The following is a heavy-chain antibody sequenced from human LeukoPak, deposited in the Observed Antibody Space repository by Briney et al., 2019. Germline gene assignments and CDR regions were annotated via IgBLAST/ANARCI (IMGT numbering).Heavy chain of an antibody. D-gene: IGHD6-19*01. J-gene: IGHJ4*02. Sequence: GGSLRLSCAASGFNFRIFGMNWVHQAPGKGLEWISSVSSGGDFRYYADSVRGRFTISRDNANNSLYLQMNSLRIDDTAVYYCAKDVTVAGFDYWGQGALVTVSS. CDR3: AKDVTVAGFDY. CDR2: VSSGGDFR. V-gene: IGHV3-21*01. CDR1: GFNFRIFG.